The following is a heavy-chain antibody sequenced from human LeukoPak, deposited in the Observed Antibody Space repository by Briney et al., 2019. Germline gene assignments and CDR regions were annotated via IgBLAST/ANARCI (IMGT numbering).Heavy chain of an antibody. D-gene: IGHD5-24*01. J-gene: IGHJ4*02. Sequence: GGSLRLSCAASGFTFSRYSMNWVRQAPGKGLEWVSYISSSSRTMYYPDSVKGRFTISRDNAKNSLYLQMNSLRDDDTAVYYCARDGYNYGFDYWGQGTLVTVSS. CDR2: ISSSSRTM. CDR3: ARDGYNYGFDY. V-gene: IGHV3-48*02. CDR1: GFTFSRYS.